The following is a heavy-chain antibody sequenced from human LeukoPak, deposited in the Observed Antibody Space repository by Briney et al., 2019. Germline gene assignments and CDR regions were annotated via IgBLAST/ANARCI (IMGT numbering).Heavy chain of an antibody. D-gene: IGHD3-22*01. Sequence: PSETLSLTCAVYGGSFSGYYWSWIRQPPGKGLEWIGEINHSGSTNYNPSLKSRVTISVDTSKNQFSLKLSSVTAADTAVYYCARGNYYDSSGYSLGTRFDYWGQGTLVTVSS. J-gene: IGHJ4*02. V-gene: IGHV4-34*01. CDR3: ARGNYYDSSGYSLGTRFDY. CDR1: GGSFSGYY. CDR2: INHSGST.